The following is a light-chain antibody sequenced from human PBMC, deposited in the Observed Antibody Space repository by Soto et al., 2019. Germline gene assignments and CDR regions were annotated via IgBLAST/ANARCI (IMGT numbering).Light chain of an antibody. CDR2: EVS. CDR1: SSDVGGYNY. J-gene: IGLJ1*01. V-gene: IGLV2-14*01. CDR3: SSYTSSSTLFYV. Sequence: QYALTQPASVSGSPGQSITISCTGTSSDVGGYNYVSWYQQHPGKAPKLMIYEVSNRPSGVSNRFSGSKSGNTASLTISGLQAEDEADYYCSSYTSSSTLFYVFGTGTKLTVL.